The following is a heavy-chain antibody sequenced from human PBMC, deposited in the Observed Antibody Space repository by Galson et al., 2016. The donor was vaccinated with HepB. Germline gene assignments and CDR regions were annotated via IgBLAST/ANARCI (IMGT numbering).Heavy chain of an antibody. V-gene: IGHV1-18*01. CDR1: GYTFTSYG. J-gene: IGHJ3*01. CDR2: ISAYNGNT. D-gene: IGHD4-17*01. CDR3: ARARVGDYDTFDL. Sequence: SVKVSCKASGYTFTSYGINWVRQAPGKGLEWIGWISAYNGNTNYAQKLKGRVTMTTDKSTTTAYMELTSLRSDDTAVYYCARARVGDYDTFDLWGQGTMVTVSS.